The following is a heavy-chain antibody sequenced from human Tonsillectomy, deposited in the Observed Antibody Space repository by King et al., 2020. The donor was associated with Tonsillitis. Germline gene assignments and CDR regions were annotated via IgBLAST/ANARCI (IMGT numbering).Heavy chain of an antibody. Sequence: VQLVESGGGLVQPGGSLRLSCAASGFTFSSYAMILVRQAPGKGLEWVAAIRGNGGSTYYADSVKGRFPISRDNSKNTLYLQMNSLRAEDTAVYYCAKAGTIFRYYFDYWGQGTLVTVSS. CDR2: IRGNGGST. J-gene: IGHJ4*02. V-gene: IGHV3-23*04. CDR1: GFTFSSYA. D-gene: IGHD3-3*01. CDR3: AKAGTIFRYYFDY.